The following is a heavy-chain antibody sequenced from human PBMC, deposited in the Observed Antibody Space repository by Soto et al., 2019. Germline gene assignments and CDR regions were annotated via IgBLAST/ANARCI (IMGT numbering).Heavy chain of an antibody. D-gene: IGHD6-25*01. CDR1: GFTFSSYG. Sequence: PGGSLRLSCAASGFTFSSYGMHWVRQAPGKGLEWVAVIWYDGSNKYYADSVKGRFTISRDNSKNTLYLQMNSLRAEDTAVYYCARFMETATIGNYFDYWGQGTLGTVSS. V-gene: IGHV3-33*01. J-gene: IGHJ4*02. CDR2: IWYDGSNK. CDR3: ARFMETATIGNYFDY.